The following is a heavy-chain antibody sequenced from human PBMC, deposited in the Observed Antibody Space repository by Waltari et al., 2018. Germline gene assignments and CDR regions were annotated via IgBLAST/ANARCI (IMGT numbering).Heavy chain of an antibody. CDR3: ARDRYDSSGYSYSYYFDY. CDR1: GGSISSSNW. V-gene: IGHV4-4*02. CDR2: IYHSGST. Sequence: QVQLQESGPGLVKPSGTLSLTCAVSGGSISSSNWWSWVRQPPGRGLEWIGEIYHSGSTNYNPSLKSRVTISVDKSKNQFSLKLSSVTAADTAVYYCARDRYDSSGYSYSYYFDYWGQGTLVTVSS. D-gene: IGHD3-22*01. J-gene: IGHJ4*02.